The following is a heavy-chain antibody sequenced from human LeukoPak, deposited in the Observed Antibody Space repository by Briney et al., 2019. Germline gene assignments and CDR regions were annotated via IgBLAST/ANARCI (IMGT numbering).Heavy chain of an antibody. CDR2: IYYSGST. CDR3: ASGVGYYGSGSYSRDYYYYMDV. CDR1: GGSISSYY. Sequence: SETLSLTCTVSGGSISSYYWSWIRQPPGKGLEWIGYIYYSGSTNCNPSLKSRVTISVDTSKNQFSLKLSSVTAADTAVYYCASGVGYYGSGSYSRDYYYYMDVWGKGTTVTISS. D-gene: IGHD3-10*01. V-gene: IGHV4-59*01. J-gene: IGHJ6*03.